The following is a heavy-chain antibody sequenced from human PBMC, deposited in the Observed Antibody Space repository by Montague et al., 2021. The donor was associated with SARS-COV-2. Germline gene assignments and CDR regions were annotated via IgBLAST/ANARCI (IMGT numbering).Heavy chain of an antibody. V-gene: IGHV4-39*02. CDR3: ARENTGTTFGGPYYIDS. D-gene: IGHD3-10*02. CDR2: IYDSGST. J-gene: IGHJ4*02. Sequence: SETLSLTCTVSGGSISSSNYYWDWIRQPPGKGLEWIGSIYDSGSTYYNPSLKSRVTISVDTSKNHSSLKLNSVTAADTAVYYCARENTGTTFGGPYYIDSWGQGTMVTVSA. CDR1: GGSISSSNYY.